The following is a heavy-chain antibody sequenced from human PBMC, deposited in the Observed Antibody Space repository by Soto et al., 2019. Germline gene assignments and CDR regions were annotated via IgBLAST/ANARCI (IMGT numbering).Heavy chain of an antibody. Sequence: QVQIQESGPGLVTPSDTLSLTCTVSDASITNFFWNWVRQPAGGPLEWIGRLYLGGAPTYNPSLRSRLFISADTSKNQVSLKLTSVTAEDTAVYYCAADSGRGGRAFDHWGHGALATVSS. CDR2: LYLGGAP. D-gene: IGHD3-10*01. CDR3: AADSGRGGRAFDH. CDR1: DASITNFF. V-gene: IGHV4-4*07. J-gene: IGHJ4*01.